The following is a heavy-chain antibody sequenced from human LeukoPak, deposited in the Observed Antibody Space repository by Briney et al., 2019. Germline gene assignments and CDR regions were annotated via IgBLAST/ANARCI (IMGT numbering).Heavy chain of an antibody. D-gene: IGHD4-23*01. CDR3: AREVAPGGKRGYYFDY. V-gene: IGHV3-48*04. Sequence: PGGSLRLSCAASGFTFSSYSMNWVRQAPGRGLEWVSYISSSSSTIYYADSVEGRLTISRDNAKNSLYLQMNSLRAEDTAVYYCAREVAPGGKRGYYFDYWGQGTLVTVSS. CDR2: ISSSSSTI. CDR1: GFTFSSYS. J-gene: IGHJ4*02.